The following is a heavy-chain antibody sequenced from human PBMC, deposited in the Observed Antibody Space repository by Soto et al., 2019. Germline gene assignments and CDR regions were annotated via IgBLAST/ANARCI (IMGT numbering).Heavy chain of an antibody. CDR1: GFIFRNYA. D-gene: IGHD3-10*01. Sequence: QVQLVEYGGGVVQPGRSLRLSCAASGFIFRNYAMHWVRQAPGKGLEWVAAISYNGGNQFYADSVKGRFTISRDNSRNTLYLTMNSLRDDDTAVYYCARDAPAEEWFGVPREYWGQGTLVTVSA. CDR2: ISYNGGNQ. CDR3: ARDAPAEEWFGVPREY. J-gene: IGHJ4*02. V-gene: IGHV3-30-3*01.